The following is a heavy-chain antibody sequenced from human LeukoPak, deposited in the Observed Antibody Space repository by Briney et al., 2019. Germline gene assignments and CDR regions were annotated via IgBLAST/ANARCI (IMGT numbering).Heavy chain of an antibody. CDR1: GFTFSSYS. D-gene: IGHD5/OR15-5a*01. J-gene: IGHJ6*03. V-gene: IGHV3-21*01. Sequence: PGGSLRLSCAAYGFTFSSYSMNWVRQAPGKGLEWVSFISTSSSYIYYADSVKGRFTISRDNAKNSLYLEMNSLRAEDTAVYYCAKDGSTPWGYYMDVWGKGTTVTISS. CDR2: ISTSSSYI. CDR3: AKDGSTPWGYYMDV.